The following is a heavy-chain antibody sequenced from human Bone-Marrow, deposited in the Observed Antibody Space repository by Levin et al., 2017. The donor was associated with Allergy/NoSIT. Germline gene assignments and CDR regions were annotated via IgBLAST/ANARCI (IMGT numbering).Heavy chain of an antibody. CDR1: GYTFTGYY. CDR3: ARDRRYSGSYYVSGGGDYYYYYGMDV. J-gene: IGHJ6*02. CDR2: INPNSGGT. D-gene: IGHD1-26*01. V-gene: IGHV1-2*03. Sequence: LAASVKVSCKASGYTFTGYYMHWVRQAPGQGLEWMGWINPNSGGTNYAQKFQGRVTMTRDTSISTAYMELSRLRSDDTAVYYCARDRRYSGSYYVSGGGDYYYYYGMDVWGQGTTVTVSS.